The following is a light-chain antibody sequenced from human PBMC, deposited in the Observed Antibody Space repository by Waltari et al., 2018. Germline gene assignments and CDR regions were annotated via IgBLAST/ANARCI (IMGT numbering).Light chain of an antibody. CDR3: QQYAATPLT. J-gene: IGKJ4*02. V-gene: IGKV1-NL1*01. CDR1: QSISNS. CDR2: RAS. Sequence: AMQSISNSLAWYQQNPGKTPKVLHYRASTLESGVPSRFSGSGTGTDYTLTISSLQPEDVATYYCQQYAATPLTFGGGTKVEIK.